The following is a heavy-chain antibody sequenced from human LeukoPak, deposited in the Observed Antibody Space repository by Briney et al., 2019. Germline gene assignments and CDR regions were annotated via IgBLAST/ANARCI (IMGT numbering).Heavy chain of an antibody. CDR2: ISYDGSNK. J-gene: IGHJ6*02. V-gene: IGHV3-30*18. Sequence: GGSLRLSCAASGFTFSNAWMSWVRQAPGKGLEWVAVISYDGSNKYYADSVKGRFTISRDNSKNTLYLQMNSLRAEDTAVYYCAKDDYDFWSGYYFDTYYYYGMDVWGQGTTVTVSS. CDR3: AKDDYDFWSGYYFDTYYYYGMDV. D-gene: IGHD3-3*01. CDR1: GFTFSNAW.